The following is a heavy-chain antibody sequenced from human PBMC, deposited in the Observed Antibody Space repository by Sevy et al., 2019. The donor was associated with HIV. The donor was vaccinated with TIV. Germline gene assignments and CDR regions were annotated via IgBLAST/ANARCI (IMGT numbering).Heavy chain of an antibody. CDR3: AKERNCGRDCLYFQH. V-gene: IGHV3-43*01. CDR1: GFTFDDYT. Sequence: GGSLRLSCAASGFTFDDYTMHWVRQAPGKGLEWVSLINWNGDDTYYADSVKGRFTISRDNSRNSRYLQMNSLRTEDTALYYCAKERNCGRDCLYFQHWGQGTLVTVSS. CDR2: INWNGDDT. D-gene: IGHD2-21*02. J-gene: IGHJ1*01.